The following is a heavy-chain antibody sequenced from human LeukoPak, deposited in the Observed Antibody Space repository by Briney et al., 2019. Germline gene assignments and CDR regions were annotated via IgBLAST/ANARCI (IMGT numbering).Heavy chain of an antibody. V-gene: IGHV1-18*01. J-gene: IGHJ4*02. Sequence: ASVKVSCTASGYTFTSYGISWVRQAPGQGLEWMGWISAYNGNTNYAQILQGRVTITADESTSTAYMELSSLRSEDTAVYYCARDLMGAAGIWGQGTLVTVSS. CDR3: ARDLMGAAGI. CDR1: GYTFTSYG. D-gene: IGHD6-13*01. CDR2: ISAYNGNT.